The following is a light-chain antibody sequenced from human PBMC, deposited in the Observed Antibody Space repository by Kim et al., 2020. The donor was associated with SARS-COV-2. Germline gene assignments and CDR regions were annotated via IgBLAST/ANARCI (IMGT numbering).Light chain of an antibody. Sequence: IVMTQSPLSLPVTPGEPASISCRSSQSLLYFNGFNYLDWYLQKPGQSPQLLIYFGSKRASGVPDRFSGSGSGTEFTLKISRVEAEDVGVYYCMQALQTPFTFGPGTKVDIQ. CDR3: MQALQTPFT. J-gene: IGKJ3*01. CDR2: FGS. V-gene: IGKV2-28*01. CDR1: QSLLYFNGFNY.